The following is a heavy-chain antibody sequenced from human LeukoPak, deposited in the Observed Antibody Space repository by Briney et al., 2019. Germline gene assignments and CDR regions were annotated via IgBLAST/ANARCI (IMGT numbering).Heavy chain of an antibody. J-gene: IGHJ4*02. CDR1: GYTFTSYG. V-gene: IGHV1-18*01. Sequence: GASVKVSCKASGYTFTSYGISWVRQAPGQGLEWMGWISAYNGNTNYAQKLQGRVTMTTDTSTSTAYMELRSLRSDDTAVYYCARDVRRITMVRGVIITVPRVLDYWGQGTLVTVSS. CDR2: ISAYNGNT. D-gene: IGHD3-10*01. CDR3: ARDVRRITMVRGVIITVPRVLDY.